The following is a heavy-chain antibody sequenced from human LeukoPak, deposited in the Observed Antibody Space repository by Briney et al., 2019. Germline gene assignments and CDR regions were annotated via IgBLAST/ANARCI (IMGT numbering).Heavy chain of an antibody. D-gene: IGHD6-19*01. J-gene: IGHJ4*02. CDR1: GASITNYY. Sequence: SEALSLTCTVSGASITNYYWSWIRQPAGKGLEFIGRIYTTGSTDCSPSLKSRVAMSVDTSKNKFSLKMTSVTAADTAMYYCARQKYSSGWYYFDHWGQGSLVSVSS. CDR2: IYTTGST. V-gene: IGHV4-4*07. CDR3: ARQKYSSGWYYFDH.